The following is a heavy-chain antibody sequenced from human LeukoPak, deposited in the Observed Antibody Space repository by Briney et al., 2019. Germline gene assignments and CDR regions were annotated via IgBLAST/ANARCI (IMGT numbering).Heavy chain of an antibody. D-gene: IGHD1-26*01. V-gene: IGHV1-2*02. CDR3: ARDYSGSYTH. J-gene: IGHJ4*02. CDR2: INPNSGGT. Sequence: ASVKVSCKASGYTFTGYYMHWVRQAPGQGLEWMVWINPNSGGTNYAQKFRGRVTMTRDTSITTAYVELDRLTSDDTAVYYCARDYSGSYTHWAQGTLVTISS. CDR1: GYTFTGYY.